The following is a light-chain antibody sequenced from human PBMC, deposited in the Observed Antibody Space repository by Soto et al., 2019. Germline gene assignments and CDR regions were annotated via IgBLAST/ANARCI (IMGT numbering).Light chain of an antibody. V-gene: IGKV1-17*01. CDR3: LQHKSYPLT. CDR1: QGIGND. Sequence: DIQMTQSPSSLSASVGDRVTITCRTSQGIGNDLGWYQQKPGKAPKRLIYAASSLHSGVPSRCSGSGSATEFTLTISSLQPEDFATYYCLQHKSYPLTFGGGTKVEIK. CDR2: AAS. J-gene: IGKJ4*01.